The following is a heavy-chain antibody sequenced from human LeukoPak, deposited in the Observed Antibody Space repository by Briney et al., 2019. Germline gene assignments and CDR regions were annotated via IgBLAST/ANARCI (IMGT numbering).Heavy chain of an antibody. CDR2: TYYRSKWYN. Sequence: SQTLSLTCAIPGDRVSSNFAAWNWLKQSPSIRLPRLGRTYYRSKWYNEYAISVESRITINPDISKNQFSLQLNFVTPEDTAVYYCARESGDYVRFDYWGQGTLVTVSS. D-gene: IGHD3-16*01. V-gene: IGHV6-1*01. J-gene: IGHJ4*02. CDR1: GDRVSSNFAA. CDR3: ARESGDYVRFDY.